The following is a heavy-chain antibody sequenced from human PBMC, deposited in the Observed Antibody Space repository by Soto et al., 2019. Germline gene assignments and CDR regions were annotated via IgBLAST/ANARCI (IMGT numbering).Heavy chain of an antibody. CDR3: ARWSDYDILTGYQAVFDY. D-gene: IGHD3-9*01. J-gene: IGHJ4*02. Sequence: GESLKISCKGSGYSFTSYWIGWVRQMPGKGLEWMGIIYPGDSDTRYSPSFQGQVTISADKSISTAYLQWSSLKASDTAMYYCARWSDYDILTGYQAVFDYWGQGTLVTVSS. CDR1: GYSFTSYW. V-gene: IGHV5-51*01. CDR2: IYPGDSDT.